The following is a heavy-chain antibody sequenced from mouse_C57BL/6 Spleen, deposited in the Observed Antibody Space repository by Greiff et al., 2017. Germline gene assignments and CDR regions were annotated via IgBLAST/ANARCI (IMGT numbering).Heavy chain of an antibody. CDR2: IYPGNSDT. CDR1: GYTFTSYW. J-gene: IGHJ2*01. V-gene: IGHV1-5*01. CDR3: TREVITTVVDFDY. D-gene: IGHD1-1*01. Sequence: VQLQQSGTVLARPGASVKMSCKTSGYTFTSYWMHWVKQRPGQGLEWIGAIYPGNSDTSYNQKFKGKAKLTAVTSASTAYMELSSLTNEDSAVYYCTREVITTVVDFDYWGQGTTLTVSS.